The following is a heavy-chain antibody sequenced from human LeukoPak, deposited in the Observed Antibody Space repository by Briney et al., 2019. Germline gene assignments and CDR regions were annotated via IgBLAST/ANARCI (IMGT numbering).Heavy chain of an antibody. V-gene: IGHV3-23*01. CDR3: SGGGGWQGFDY. CDR1: GFTFSSYA. CDR2: ISGSGGST. D-gene: IGHD6-19*01. Sequence: GGSLRLSCAASGFTFSSYAMSWARQAPGKGLEWVSGISGSGGSTYYADSVKGRFTISRDNSKNTLYLQMNGLRAEDTAVYFCSGGGGWQGFDYWGQGTLVTVSS. J-gene: IGHJ4*02.